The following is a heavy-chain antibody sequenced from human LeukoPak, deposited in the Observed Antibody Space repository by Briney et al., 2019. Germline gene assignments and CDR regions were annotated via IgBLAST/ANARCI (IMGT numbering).Heavy chain of an antibody. J-gene: IGHJ4*02. D-gene: IGHD5-12*01. CDR1: GFTFSRFW. V-gene: IGHV3-7*04. CDR2: IKQDGSEK. CDR3: ARDGTYTDYDPDFDI. Sequence: GGSLRLSCAASGFTFSRFWMSLVRQAPGKGLEWVANIKQDGSEKYYVDSVKGRFTISRDNAKNSLYLQMNSLRAEDTAVFYCARDGTYTDYDPDFDIWGQGTLVTVSS.